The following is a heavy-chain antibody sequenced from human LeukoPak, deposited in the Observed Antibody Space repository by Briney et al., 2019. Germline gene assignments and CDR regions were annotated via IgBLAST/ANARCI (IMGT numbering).Heavy chain of an antibody. D-gene: IGHD3-3*01. J-gene: IGHJ4*02. V-gene: IGHV3-30*02. CDR1: GFSINNFG. CDR2: ISSGGSDK. Sequence: GGSLRLSCAASGFSINNFGMHWIRQAPGKGLEWVAFISSGGSDKYYSDSVKGRFTISKDNSKTTLHLQMNSLRDDDTAMYYCAKGAYYADWGQGTLVTVSS. CDR3: AKGAYYAD.